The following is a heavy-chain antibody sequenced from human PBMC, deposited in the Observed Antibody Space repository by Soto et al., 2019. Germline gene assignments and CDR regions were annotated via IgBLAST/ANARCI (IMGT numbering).Heavy chain of an antibody. CDR3: ARAGLEWLLPKYNWFDP. J-gene: IGHJ5*02. Sequence: PSETLGLTWTVSGGSISSYYGSWMRQPPGKGLEWIGYIYYSGSNNYNPSLKSRVTISVDTSKNQFSLKLSSVTAADTAVYYCARAGLEWLLPKYNWFDPWGQGTLVTVSS. V-gene: IGHV4-59*01. CDR2: IYYSGSN. CDR1: GGSISSYY. D-gene: IGHD3-3*01.